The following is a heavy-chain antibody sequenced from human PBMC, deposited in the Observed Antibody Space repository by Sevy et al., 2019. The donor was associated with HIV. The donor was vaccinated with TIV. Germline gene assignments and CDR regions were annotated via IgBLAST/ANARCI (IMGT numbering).Heavy chain of an antibody. V-gene: IGHV4-59*08. D-gene: IGHD1-26*01. CDR3: AGENAWGRGYS. CDR1: GGSITSLY. CDR2: IYYNGHI. J-gene: IGHJ4*02. Sequence: SETLSLTCTVSGGSITSLYWNWIRQPPGKGLDWIANIYYNGHINYNPPLKSRVTLSLDTSKNQFSLRVSSVTAADTAMYYCAGENAWGRGYSWGQGTLVTVSS.